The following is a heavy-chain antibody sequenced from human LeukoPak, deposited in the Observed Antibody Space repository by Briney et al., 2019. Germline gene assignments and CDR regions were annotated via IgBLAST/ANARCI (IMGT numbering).Heavy chain of an antibody. CDR1: GFTFSSYA. Sequence: PGGSLRLSCAASGFTFSSYAMSWVRQAPGKGLEWVSAISGSGGSTYYADSVKGRFTISRDNSKNTLYLQMNRLRAEDTAVYYCAREGSYGDYGGFDYWGQGTLVTVSS. D-gene: IGHD4-17*01. CDR2: ISGSGGST. J-gene: IGHJ4*02. V-gene: IGHV3-23*01. CDR3: AREGSYGDYGGFDY.